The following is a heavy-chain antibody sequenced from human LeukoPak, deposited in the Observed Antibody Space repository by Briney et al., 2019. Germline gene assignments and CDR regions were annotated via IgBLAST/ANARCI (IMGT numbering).Heavy chain of an antibody. J-gene: IGHJ3*02. CDR1: GYTFTNYG. CDR3: ARDQSVRLLQTSSTYFKHVFAI. D-gene: IGHD6-13*01. CDR2: ISASKGNT. Sequence: ASVKVSCKTSGYTFTNYGISWVRQAPGLGLEWMGWISASKGNTNYAQKVQGRVTMTTDTSTSTAYMELRSLRFDDTAVYYCARDQSVRLLQTSSTYFKHVFAIWGQGSMVTVSS. V-gene: IGHV1-18*01.